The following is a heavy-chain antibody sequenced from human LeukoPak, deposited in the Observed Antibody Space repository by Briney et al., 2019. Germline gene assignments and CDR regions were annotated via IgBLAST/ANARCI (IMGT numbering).Heavy chain of an antibody. V-gene: IGHV1-69*13. CDR2: IIPMFGTA. D-gene: IGHD3-3*01. CDR1: GGTFSNYA. J-gene: IGHJ4*02. Sequence: SVKVSCKASGGTFSNYAFNWVRQAPGHGLEWMAVIIPMFGTAHYAQKFHDRVTITADDSTTTAYMELNSLRSEDTAVYYCATGGPYYDVWSGYFDYWGQGTLVTVSS. CDR3: ATGGPYYDVWSGYFDY.